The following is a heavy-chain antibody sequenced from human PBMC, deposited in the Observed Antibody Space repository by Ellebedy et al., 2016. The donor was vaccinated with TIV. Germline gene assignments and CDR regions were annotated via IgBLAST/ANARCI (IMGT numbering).Heavy chain of an antibody. V-gene: IGHV3-48*01. Sequence: GGSLRLXCAASGFSFSPYNMNWVRQAPGKGLEWLSYISSSSKTIWYADSVRGRFTISRDNAKNSLYLQMNSLRAEDTAVYYCASPSNYGTDYWGQGTLVTVSS. J-gene: IGHJ4*02. CDR1: GFSFSPYN. CDR3: ASPSNYGTDY. D-gene: IGHD4-17*01. CDR2: ISSSSKTI.